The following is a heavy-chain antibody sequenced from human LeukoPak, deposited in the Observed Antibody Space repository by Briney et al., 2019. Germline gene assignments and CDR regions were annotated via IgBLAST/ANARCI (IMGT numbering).Heavy chain of an antibody. CDR1: GGSISSDY. Sequence: SETLSLTCTVSGGSISSDYWSWIRQPPGKGLEWIGYIYYSGSTNYNPSLKSRVTISVDTSKNQFSLKLSSVTAADTAVYYCASVTFGGVIVDYWGQGTLVTVSS. CDR2: IYYSGST. J-gene: IGHJ4*02. V-gene: IGHV4-59*01. CDR3: ASVTFGGVIVDY. D-gene: IGHD3-16*02.